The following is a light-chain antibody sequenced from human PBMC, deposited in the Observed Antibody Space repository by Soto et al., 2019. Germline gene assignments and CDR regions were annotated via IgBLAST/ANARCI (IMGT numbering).Light chain of an antibody. CDR3: QQSYSSPGT. J-gene: IGKJ2*02. Sequence: DIQMTQSPSSLSPSLGVRVTITCRASQSIDSYLNWYQQKPGKAPNLLIYAASTLHTGVPSRFSGSGSGTDFTLTISSLHPEDFATYYCQQSYSSPGTFGQGTKLEVK. CDR1: QSIDSY. V-gene: IGKV1-39*01. CDR2: AAS.